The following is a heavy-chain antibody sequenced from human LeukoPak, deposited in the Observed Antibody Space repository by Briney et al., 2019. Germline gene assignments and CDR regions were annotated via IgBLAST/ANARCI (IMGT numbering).Heavy chain of an antibody. J-gene: IGHJ4*02. V-gene: IGHV4-59*01. CDR2: VYYSGST. D-gene: IGHD6-6*01. Sequence: KPSETLSLTCTVSGGSISSYYWNWIRQPPGKGLEWIGSVYYSGSTNYNPSLKSRVTISVDTSKNRFSLKLSSVTAADTAVFYCARGGSRSYTSSTLDYWGQGTLVTVSS. CDR3: ARGGSRSYTSSTLDY. CDR1: GGSISSYY.